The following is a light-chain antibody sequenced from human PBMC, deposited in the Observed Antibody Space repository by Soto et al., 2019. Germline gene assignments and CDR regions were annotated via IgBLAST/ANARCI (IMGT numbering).Light chain of an antibody. CDR2: EVS. CDR3: CSYAGRYTWV. CDR1: SSDLGAYTY. J-gene: IGLJ3*02. V-gene: IGLV2-11*01. Sequence: QSALTQPRSVSGSPGQSVTISCTGTSSDLGAYTYVSWYQQHPGKAPKLMIYEVSNRPSGVPDRFSGSKSGNTASLTISGLQAEDEADYYWCSYAGRYTWVFGGGTQLTVL.